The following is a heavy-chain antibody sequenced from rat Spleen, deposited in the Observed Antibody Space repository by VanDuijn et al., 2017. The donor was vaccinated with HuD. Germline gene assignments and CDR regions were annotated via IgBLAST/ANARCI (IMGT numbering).Heavy chain of an antibody. CDR3: ARDDNTLFDY. D-gene: IGHD1-10*01. Sequence: QVQLKESGPGLMQPSETLSLTCTVSGFSLTSNGVGWVRQPLGKGLVWMGTIWAGGSTNYNSALKSRLSISRDTSKSQVFLKMSSLQTEDTATYYCARDDNTLFDYWGQGVMVTVSS. CDR1: GFSLTSNG. CDR2: IWAGGST. J-gene: IGHJ2*01. V-gene: IGHV2-72*01.